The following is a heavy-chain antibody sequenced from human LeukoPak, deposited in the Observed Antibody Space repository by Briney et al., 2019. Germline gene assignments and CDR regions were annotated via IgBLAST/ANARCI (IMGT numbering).Heavy chain of an antibody. Sequence: SETLSLTCTVSGGSISSGGYYWSWIRQHPGKGLEWIGYIYYSGSTYYSPSLKSRVTISVDTSKNQFSLKLSSVTAADTAVYYCARDEGGIMVRGVTYYYYYYGMDVWGQGTTVTVSS. CDR2: IYYSGST. J-gene: IGHJ6*02. V-gene: IGHV4-31*03. CDR3: ARDEGGIMVRGVTYYYYYYGMDV. CDR1: GGSISSGGYY. D-gene: IGHD3-10*01.